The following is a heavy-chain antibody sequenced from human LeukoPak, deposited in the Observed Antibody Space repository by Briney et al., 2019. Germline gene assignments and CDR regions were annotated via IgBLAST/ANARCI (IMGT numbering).Heavy chain of an antibody. CDR3: AREPETYYDFWSAEN. V-gene: IGHV3-30*03. D-gene: IGHD3-3*01. CDR1: GFTFSSYG. Sequence: GGSLRLSCAASGFTFSSYGMSWVRQAPGKGLEWVAVISYDGSNKYYADSVKGRFTISRDNSKNTLYLQMNSLRAEDTAVYYCAREPETYYDFWSAENWGQGTLVTVSS. CDR2: ISYDGSNK. J-gene: IGHJ4*02.